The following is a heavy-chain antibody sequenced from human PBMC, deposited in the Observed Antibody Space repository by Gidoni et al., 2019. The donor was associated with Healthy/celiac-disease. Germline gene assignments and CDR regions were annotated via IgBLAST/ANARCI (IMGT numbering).Heavy chain of an antibody. D-gene: IGHD2-2*01. CDR1: GGSISSGDYY. V-gene: IGHV4-30-4*01. CDR2: IDYRGST. Sequence: QVQLQESGPGLVKPSQTLSLTCTVSGGSISSGDYYWSWIRQPPGKGLEWIGYIDYRGSTYYNPSLKSRVTISVDTSKNQFSLKLSSVTAADTAVYYCARGGGVVPAASLGAYGMDVWGQGTTVTVSS. J-gene: IGHJ6*02. CDR3: ARGGGVVPAASLGAYGMDV.